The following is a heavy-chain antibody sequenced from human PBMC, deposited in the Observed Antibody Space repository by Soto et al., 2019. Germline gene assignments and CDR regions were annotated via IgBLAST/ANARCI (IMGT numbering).Heavy chain of an antibody. CDR3: ARIVDPCGGDCRLFYVDC. CDR2: IFSTDEI. Sequence: QVTLKESGPVVVKPTETLTLTCTVSGFSLSDVRMGVSWIRQPPGKALEWLAHIFSTDEISYSTSLKSRLPTSKNTSKSQVVLTMTNMDPVDTATYYCARIVDPCGGDCRLFYVDCWGQGSLGTVSS. CDR1: GFSLSDVRMG. V-gene: IGHV2-26*01. J-gene: IGHJ4*02. D-gene: IGHD2-21*02.